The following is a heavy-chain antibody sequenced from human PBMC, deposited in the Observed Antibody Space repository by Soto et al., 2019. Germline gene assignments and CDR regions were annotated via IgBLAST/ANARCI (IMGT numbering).Heavy chain of an antibody. Sequence: GGSLRLSCAASGFTFSSYGMHWVRQAPGKGLEWVAVIWYDGSNKYYADSVKGRFTISRDNSKNTLYLQMNSLRAEDTAVYYCARDREMATPFDYWGQGTLVTVSS. CDR2: IWYDGSNK. J-gene: IGHJ4*02. CDR1: GFTFSSYG. D-gene: IGHD5-12*01. V-gene: IGHV3-33*01. CDR3: ARDREMATPFDY.